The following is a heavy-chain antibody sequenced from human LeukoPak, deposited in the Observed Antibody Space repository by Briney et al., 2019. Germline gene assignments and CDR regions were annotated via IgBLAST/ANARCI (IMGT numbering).Heavy chain of an antibody. CDR3: TRDLFACVTSTCYSPSDY. D-gene: IGHD2-21*02. CDR1: GGSFSSTA. CDR2: IVPLLDIT. V-gene: IGHV1-69*04. J-gene: IGHJ4*02. Sequence: ASVKVSCKVSGGSFSSTAINWVRQAPGQGLEWMGRIVPLLDITTSAQTLQGRVTITAEKSTGTAYMELSSLRSEDTALYYCTRDLFACVTSTCYSPSDYWDQGTLVTVSS.